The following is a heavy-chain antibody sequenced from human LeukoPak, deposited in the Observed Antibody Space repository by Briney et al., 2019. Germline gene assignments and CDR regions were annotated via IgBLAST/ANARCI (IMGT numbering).Heavy chain of an antibody. CDR2: ISSSSSTI. CDR1: GFTFSSYS. D-gene: IGHD3-22*01. J-gene: IGHJ4*02. V-gene: IGHV3-48*04. Sequence: GGSLRLSCAASGFTFSSYSMNWVRQAPGKGLEWVSYISSSSSTIYYADSVKGRFTISRDNAKNSLYLQMNSLRAEDTAVYYCARAGVNYYDSSGYSYWGQGTLVTVSS. CDR3: ARAGVNYYDSSGYSY.